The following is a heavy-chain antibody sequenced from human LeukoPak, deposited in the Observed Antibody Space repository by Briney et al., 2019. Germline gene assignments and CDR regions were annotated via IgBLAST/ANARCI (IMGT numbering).Heavy chain of an antibody. J-gene: IGHJ5*02. CDR1: GYSFTSYW. Sequence: GESLKIFCKGSGYSFTSYWIAWVRQMPGKGLDWMGIIYPGDSDTRYSPSFQGQVTISADKSIDTAYLQWSSLKASDTALYYCARSAGSNWFGPWGQGTQVTVSS. V-gene: IGHV5-51*01. CDR3: ARSAGSNWFGP. CDR2: IYPGDSDT.